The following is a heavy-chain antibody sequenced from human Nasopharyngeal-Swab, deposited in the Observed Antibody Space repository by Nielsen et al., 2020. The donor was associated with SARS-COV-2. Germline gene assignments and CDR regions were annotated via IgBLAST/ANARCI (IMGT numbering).Heavy chain of an antibody. CDR3: AREGYCSGGSCYPRPSYYYYMDV. CDR2: IDPNTGGT. Sequence: WVRQAPGQGLEWMGRIDPNTGGTSSAQIFQGRVTMTRDTSISTVYIEVTSLTSDDTAVYYCAREGYCSGGSCYPRPSYYYYMDVWGKGTTVTVSS. J-gene: IGHJ6*03. V-gene: IGHV1-2*06. D-gene: IGHD2-15*01.